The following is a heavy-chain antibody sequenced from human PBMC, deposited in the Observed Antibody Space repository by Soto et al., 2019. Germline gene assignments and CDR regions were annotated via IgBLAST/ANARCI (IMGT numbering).Heavy chain of an antibody. D-gene: IGHD3-10*01. Sequence: KPSETLSLTCTVSGGSISSYYWSWIRQPPGKGLEWIGYIYYSGSTNYNPSLKSRVTISVDTSKNQFSLKLSSVTAADTAVYYCARRGERGFYYYYGMDVWGQGTTVTVSS. CDR2: IYYSGST. V-gene: IGHV4-59*01. CDR1: GGSISSYY. J-gene: IGHJ6*02. CDR3: ARRGERGFYYYYGMDV.